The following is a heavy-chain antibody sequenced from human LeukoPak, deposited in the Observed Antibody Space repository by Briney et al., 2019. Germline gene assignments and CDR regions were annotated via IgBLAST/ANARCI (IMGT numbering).Heavy chain of an antibody. Sequence: PSETLSLTCAVYGGSFSVYYWSWIRQPPGKGLEWIGEINHSGSTNYNPSLKSRVTISVDTSKNQFSLKLSSVTAADTAVYYCARTPRSRYSSSSGAFDIWGQGTMVTVSS. D-gene: IGHD6-6*01. CDR3: ARTPRSRYSSSSGAFDI. CDR2: INHSGST. J-gene: IGHJ3*02. V-gene: IGHV4-34*01. CDR1: GGSFSVYY.